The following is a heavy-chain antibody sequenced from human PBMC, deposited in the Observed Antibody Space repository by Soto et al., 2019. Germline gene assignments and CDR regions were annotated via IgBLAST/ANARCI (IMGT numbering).Heavy chain of an antibody. Sequence: GGSLRLSCAASGFTFSDYYMSWIRQAPGKGLEWVSYISSIVSTIYYADSVKGRFTISRDNAKNSLYLQMNSLRAEDTAVYYCARVSVDYDAFDIWGQGTMVTVSS. J-gene: IGHJ3*02. V-gene: IGHV3-11*01. CDR2: ISSIVSTI. D-gene: IGHD4-17*01. CDR3: ARVSVDYDAFDI. CDR1: GFTFSDYY.